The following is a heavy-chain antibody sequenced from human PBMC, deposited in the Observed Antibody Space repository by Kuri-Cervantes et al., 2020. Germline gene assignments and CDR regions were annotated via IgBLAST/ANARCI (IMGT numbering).Heavy chain of an antibody. D-gene: IGHD6-13*01. CDR1: GFTFSSYG. Sequence: GGSLRLSCAASGFTFSSYGMHWVRQAPGKGLEWVAVISYDGSNKYYADSVKGRFTISRDNAKNSLYLQMNSLRAEDTAVYYCARRAPGLRAYSSSPYAFDIWGQGTMVTVSS. CDR2: ISYDGSNK. CDR3: ARRAPGLRAYSSSPYAFDI. V-gene: IGHV3-30*03. J-gene: IGHJ3*02.